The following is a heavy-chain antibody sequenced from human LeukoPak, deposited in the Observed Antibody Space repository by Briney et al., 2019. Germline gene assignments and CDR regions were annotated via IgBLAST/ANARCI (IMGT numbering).Heavy chain of an antibody. D-gene: IGHD5-24*01. J-gene: IGHJ5*02. CDR1: GDSVSSSTAA. CDR3: TRGYSNPYYWFDP. CDR2: TYYRSKWYN. Sequence: TSQTLSLTCAISGDSVSSSTAAWNWIRQSPSRGLEWLGRTYYRSKWYNDYAVSVKGRITINPDTTKNQLSLQLKSVTPEDTAVYYGTRGYSNPYYWFDPWGQGTLVTVSS. V-gene: IGHV6-1*01.